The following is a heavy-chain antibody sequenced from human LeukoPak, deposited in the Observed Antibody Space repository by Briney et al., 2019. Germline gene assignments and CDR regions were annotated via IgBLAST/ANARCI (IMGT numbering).Heavy chain of an antibody. CDR2: LSGSGNTI. CDR3: ASRYCSGGSRHFDY. D-gene: IGHD2-15*01. V-gene: IGHV3-11*01. J-gene: IGHJ4*02. Sequence: GGSLRLSCAASGFTFSDYYMSWIRQAPGKGLEWVSYLSGSGNTIYYADSVKGRFTISRDNAKNSLYLQMNNLGAEDTAVYFCASRYCSGGSRHFDYWGQGTLVTVSS. CDR1: GFTFSDYY.